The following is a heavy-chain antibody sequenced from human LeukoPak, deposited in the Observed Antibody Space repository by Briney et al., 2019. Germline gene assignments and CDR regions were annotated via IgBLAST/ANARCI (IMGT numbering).Heavy chain of an antibody. V-gene: IGHV4-59*08. CDR2: IYYSGST. Sequence: SETLSLTCTVSGGSISSYYWSWIRQPPGKGLEWIGYIYYSGSTNYNPSLKSRVTISVDTSKNQFSLKLSSVTAADTAVYYCARHRPDTYYYYYGMDVWGQGTTVTVSS. D-gene: IGHD5-18*01. CDR3: ARHRPDTYYYYYGMDV. CDR1: GGSISSYY. J-gene: IGHJ6*02.